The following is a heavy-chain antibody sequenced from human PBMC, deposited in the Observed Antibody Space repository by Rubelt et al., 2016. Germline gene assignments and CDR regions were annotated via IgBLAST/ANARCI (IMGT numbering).Heavy chain of an antibody. D-gene: IGHD2/OR15-2a*01. CDR2: ISGSGGDT. CDR3: ARHPGSTSYGTIDY. V-gene: IGHV3-23*01. CDR1: GFPFSTYA. J-gene: IGHJ4*02. Sequence: GESLRLSCAASGFPFSTYAMSWVRQAPGKGLEWVSGISGSGGDTFYADSVKGRFTISRDNSKNTLYLQMNSLRAEDTAVYYCARHPGSTSYGTIDYWGQGTLVTVSS.